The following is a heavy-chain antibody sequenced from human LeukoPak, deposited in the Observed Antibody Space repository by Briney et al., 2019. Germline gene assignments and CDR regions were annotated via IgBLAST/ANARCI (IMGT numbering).Heavy chain of an antibody. J-gene: IGHJ4*02. V-gene: IGHV3-30-3*01. CDR1: GFTFSSYA. D-gene: IGHD5-12*01. CDR3: AKDQGAYDPEYYFDY. Sequence: GGSLRLSCAASGFTFSSYAMHWVRQAPGKGLEWVAVISYDGSNKFYADSVKGRFTISRDNSKNTLYLQMNSLRGEDTAVYYCAKDQGAYDPEYYFDYWGQGTLVTVSS. CDR2: ISYDGSNK.